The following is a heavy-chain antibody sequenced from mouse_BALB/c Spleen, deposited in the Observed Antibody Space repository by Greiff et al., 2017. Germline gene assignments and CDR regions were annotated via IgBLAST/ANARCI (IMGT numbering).Heavy chain of an antibody. Sequence: DVKLQESGGGLVQPGGSLKLSCAASGFDFSRYWMSWVRQAPGKGLEWIGEINPDSSTINYTPSLKDKFIISRDNAKNTLYLQMSKVRSEDTALYYCARPVHYARNYYAMDYWGQGTSVTVSS. CDR3: ARPVHYARNYYAMDY. CDR1: GFDFSRYW. CDR2: INPDSSTI. J-gene: IGHJ4*01. D-gene: IGHD1-1*02. V-gene: IGHV4-1*02.